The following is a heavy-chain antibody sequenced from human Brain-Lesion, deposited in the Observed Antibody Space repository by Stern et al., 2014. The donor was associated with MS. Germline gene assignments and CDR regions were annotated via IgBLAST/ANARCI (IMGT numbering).Heavy chain of an antibody. Sequence: VQLVQSGGGLVPPGGSLRLSCAASGFTFSTYWMHWVRHAPGKGLVGVSRINSDGSNTSYADSVKGRFTISRDNAKNTLYLQMNSLRAEDTAVYYCARATGKNSYSYWGQGTLVTVSS. CDR2: INSDGSNT. V-gene: IGHV3-74*02. CDR3: ARATGKNSYSY. CDR1: GFTFSTYW. J-gene: IGHJ4*02. D-gene: IGHD1-26*01.